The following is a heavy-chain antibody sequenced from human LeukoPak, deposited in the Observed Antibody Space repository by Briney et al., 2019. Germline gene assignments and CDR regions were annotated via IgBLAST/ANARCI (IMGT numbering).Heavy chain of an antibody. CDR2: IYYSGST. V-gene: IGHV4-59*01. CDR1: GGSISSYY. CDR3: ARVHITIFGVVNYYFDY. D-gene: IGHD3-3*01. J-gene: IGHJ4*02. Sequence: TSETLSLTCTVSGGSISSYYWSWIRQPPGKGLDWIGYIYYSGSTNYNPSLKSRVTISVDTSKNQFSLKLSSVTAADTAVYYCARVHITIFGVVNYYFDYWGQGTLVTVSS.